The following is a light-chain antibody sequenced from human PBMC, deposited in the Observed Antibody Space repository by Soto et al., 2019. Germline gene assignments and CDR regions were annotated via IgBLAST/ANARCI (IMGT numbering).Light chain of an antibody. V-gene: IGKV2-28*01. CDR2: LGS. Sequence: DIVVTQSPLSLPVTPGEPASISCRSSQSLLHSNGYNYLDWYLQKPGQSPQLLIYLGSNRASGVPDRFSGSGSGTDFTLKISGVEAEDVGLYYCMQALQAPLTVGQGTKVDSK. CDR1: QSLLHSNGYNY. CDR3: MQALQAPLT. J-gene: IGKJ1*01.